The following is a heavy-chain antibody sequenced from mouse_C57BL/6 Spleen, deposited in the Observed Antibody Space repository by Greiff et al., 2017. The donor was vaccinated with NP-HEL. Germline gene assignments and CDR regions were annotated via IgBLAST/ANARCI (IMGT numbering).Heavy chain of an antibody. CDR1: GYAFSSSW. J-gene: IGHJ2*01. D-gene: IGHD2-4*01. V-gene: IGHV1-82*01. CDR3: AREGITAPGYYFDY. Sequence: QVQLQQSGPELVKPGASVKISCKASGYAFSSSWMNWVKQRPGKGLEWIGRIYPGDGDTNYNGKFKGKATLTADKSSSTAYMQLSSLTSEDSAVYFCAREGITAPGYYFDYWGQGTTLTVSS. CDR2: IYPGDGDT.